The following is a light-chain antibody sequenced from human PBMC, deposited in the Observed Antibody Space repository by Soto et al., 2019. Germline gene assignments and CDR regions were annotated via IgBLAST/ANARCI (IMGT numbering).Light chain of an antibody. J-gene: IGKJ3*01. CDR1: QSVSSSY. Sequence: EIVLTQSPGTLSLSPGERATLSCRASQSVSSSYLAWYQQKPGQAPRLLIYGASSRAPGIPDRFSGSGSGTYFPLTISRLEPEDFAVYYCQQYVRSPVFGPGTKVDIK. V-gene: IGKV3-20*01. CDR2: GAS. CDR3: QQYVRSPV.